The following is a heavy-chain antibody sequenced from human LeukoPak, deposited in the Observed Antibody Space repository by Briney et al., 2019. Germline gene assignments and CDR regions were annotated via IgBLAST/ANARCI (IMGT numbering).Heavy chain of an antibody. V-gene: IGHV4-4*07. J-gene: IGHJ2*01. CDR3: ARGQYHLLYWYFDL. CDR1: GDSISSYY. Sequence: SETLFLTCTVSGDSISSYYWSWIRQPAGKGLEWIGRIYSSGSTNYNPSLKSRVTMSVDTSKNQFYLKLSYVTAAATDVYYCARGQYHLLYWYFDLWGRGTLVTVSS. CDR2: IYSSGST. D-gene: IGHD4-11*01.